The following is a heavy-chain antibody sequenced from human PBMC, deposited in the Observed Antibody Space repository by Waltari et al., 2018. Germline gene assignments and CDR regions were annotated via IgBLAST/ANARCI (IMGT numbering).Heavy chain of an antibody. CDR3: AKDHTSGSGGAFDI. J-gene: IGHJ3*02. CDR1: GFTFSGCG. V-gene: IGHV3-23*04. D-gene: IGHD1-26*01. CDR2: ISGSGGST. Sequence: VQLVESGGGVVQPGRSLRLSCAASGFTFSGCGMHWVRPAPGKGLEWVSAISGSGGSTYYADSVKGRFTISRDNSKNTLYLQMNSLRAEDTAVYYCAKDHTSGSGGAFDIWGQGTMVTVSS.